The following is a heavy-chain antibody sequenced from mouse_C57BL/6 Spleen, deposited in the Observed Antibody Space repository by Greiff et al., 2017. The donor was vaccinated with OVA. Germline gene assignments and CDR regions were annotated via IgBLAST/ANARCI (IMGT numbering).Heavy chain of an antibody. Sequence: EVQLVESGGGLVKPGGSLKLSCAASGFTFSSYAMSWVRQTPAKRLEWVATISDGGSYTYYPDNVKGRFTISRDNAKNNLYMHMSHLKSENTAMYYCARGQFITTVVARDFDVWGTGPTVTVSS. V-gene: IGHV5-4*01. CDR1: GFTFSSYA. CDR2: ISDGGSYT. J-gene: IGHJ1*03. CDR3: ARGQFITTVVARDFDV. D-gene: IGHD1-1*01.